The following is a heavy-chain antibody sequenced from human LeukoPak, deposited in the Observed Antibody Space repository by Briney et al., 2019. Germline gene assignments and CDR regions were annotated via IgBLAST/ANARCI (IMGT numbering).Heavy chain of an antibody. CDR1: GYTFTNYG. V-gene: IGHV1-18*01. J-gene: IGHJ4*02. D-gene: IGHD3-10*01. CDR2: ITAYNGNT. CDR3: ASSRRVPGVSIGYFDS. Sequence: ASVKVSCKTSGYTFTNYGVSWVRQAPGQGLEWMGWITAYNGNTRYAQKFQGRLTLTADTSTTTAYMEVTNLRSDDTAVYYCASSRRVPGVSIGYFDSWGQGTLVTVSS.